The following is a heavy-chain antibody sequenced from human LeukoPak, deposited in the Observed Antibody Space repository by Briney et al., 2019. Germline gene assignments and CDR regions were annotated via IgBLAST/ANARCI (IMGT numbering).Heavy chain of an antibody. J-gene: IGHJ3*02. CDR3: ARHGIGPDI. CDR1: GLSISSYY. Sequence: PSETLSLTCTVSGLSISSYYWSWIPQPPGKGLEWIGYIYYSGSTNYNRSLKSRVIISVDTSKNQFSLKLSSVTAADTAVYYCARHGIGPDIWGQGTMVTVS. CDR2: IYYSGST. D-gene: IGHD1-1*01. V-gene: IGHV4-59*08.